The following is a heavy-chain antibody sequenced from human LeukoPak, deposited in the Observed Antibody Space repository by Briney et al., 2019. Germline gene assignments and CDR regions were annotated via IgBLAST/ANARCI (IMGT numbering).Heavy chain of an antibody. CDR2: ISNSGST. CDR3: ARDQRPWIPYFDY. J-gene: IGHJ4*02. CDR1: GGSVNRGTFF. Sequence: AETLSLTCAVSGGSVNRGTFFWTWIRQPPGKGLEWIGYISNSGSTNYNPSLKSRVTISSDTSKTQFSLKLTSVTAADTAVYYCARDQRPWIPYFDYWGQGTLVTVSS. V-gene: IGHV4-61*01. D-gene: IGHD1-1*01.